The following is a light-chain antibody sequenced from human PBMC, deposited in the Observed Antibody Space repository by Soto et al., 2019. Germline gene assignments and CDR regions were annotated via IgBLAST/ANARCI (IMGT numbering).Light chain of an antibody. J-gene: IGLJ2*01. CDR3: SSYAGIYTV. CDR1: SSDVGGYNY. V-gene: IGLV2-11*01. CDR2: DVT. Sequence: QSVLTQPRSVSGSPGQSVTISCTGTSSDVGGYNYVSWYQQHPGKAPKLLIYDVTKWPSGVPDRFSGSKSGSTASLTISGLQAEDEADYYCSSYAGIYTVFGGGTKLTVL.